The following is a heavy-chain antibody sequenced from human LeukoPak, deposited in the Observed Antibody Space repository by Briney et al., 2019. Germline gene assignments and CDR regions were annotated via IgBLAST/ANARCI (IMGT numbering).Heavy chain of an antibody. CDR3: ARTDYGGNVYYFDY. CDR1: GYTFTDYY. J-gene: IGHJ4*02. CDR2: INPNSGDT. Sequence: ASVKVSCKASGYTFTDYYIHWVRRAPGQGLECLGRINPNSGDTNYAQKFQGRVTMTRDTSISTAYMEPSGLRSDDTAVYYCARTDYGGNVYYFDYWGQGTLVTVSS. V-gene: IGHV1-2*06. D-gene: IGHD4-23*01.